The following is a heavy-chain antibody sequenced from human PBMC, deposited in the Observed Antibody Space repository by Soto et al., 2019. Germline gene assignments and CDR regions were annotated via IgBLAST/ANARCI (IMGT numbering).Heavy chain of an antibody. CDR2: IRRIAYGGTT. V-gene: IGHV3-49*04. J-gene: IGHJ4*02. Sequence: GGSLRLSCSASGFNFAAYTMSWVRLTPGKGLEWVGFIRRIAYGGTTDYAASVKGRFTISRDDSRKIVYLQMSRLKIEDIAVYYCSRSLAIDFDSWGQGTLVTVSS. CDR1: GFNFAAYT. CDR3: SRSLAIDFDS.